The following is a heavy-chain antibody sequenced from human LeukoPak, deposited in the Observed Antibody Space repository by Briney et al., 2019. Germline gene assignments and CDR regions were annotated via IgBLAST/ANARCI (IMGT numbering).Heavy chain of an antibody. J-gene: IGHJ3*02. CDR3: ARDRRTSGYQSGAFAI. D-gene: IGHD3-22*01. Sequence: ASVKVSCKASGGTFSTYAINWVRQAPGQGLEWMGGIIPIFGTGNYAQKFQGRVTITADESTSTAYMELSSLRSEDTAVYYCARDRRTSGYQSGAFAIWGQGTMVTVSS. CDR2: IIPIFGTG. V-gene: IGHV1-69*13. CDR1: GGTFSTYA.